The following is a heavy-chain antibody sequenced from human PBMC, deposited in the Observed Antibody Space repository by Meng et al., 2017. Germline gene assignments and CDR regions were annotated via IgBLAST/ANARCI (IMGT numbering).Heavy chain of an antibody. Sequence: GESLKISCAASGFTFSSYGMHWVRQAPGKGLGWVAVLWYDGSNKYYADSVKGRFTISRDNSKNTLYLQMNSLRTQDTAVYYCARMYYYGSGKYYYYYGMDVWGQGTTVTVSS. D-gene: IGHD3-10*01. V-gene: IGHV3-33*01. CDR2: LWYDGSNK. CDR3: ARMYYYGSGKYYYYYGMDV. J-gene: IGHJ6*02. CDR1: GFTFSSYG.